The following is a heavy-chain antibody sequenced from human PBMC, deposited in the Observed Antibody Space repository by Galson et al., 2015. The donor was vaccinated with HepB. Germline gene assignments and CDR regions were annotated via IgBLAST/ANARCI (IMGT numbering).Heavy chain of an antibody. CDR2: LTNSASSM. Sequence: SLRLSCAASGFNFSDDTMNWVRQAPGQGLEWVCSLTNSASSMPYAASVKGRFTISRDNAKHSLFLEMNSLRADDKAMYYCARDLRHCTGGECYTGSGAFDLWGQGTMVTVSS. J-gene: IGHJ3*01. D-gene: IGHD2-8*02. CDR1: GFNFSDDT. V-gene: IGHV3-21*01. CDR3: ARDLRHCTGGECYTGSGAFDL.